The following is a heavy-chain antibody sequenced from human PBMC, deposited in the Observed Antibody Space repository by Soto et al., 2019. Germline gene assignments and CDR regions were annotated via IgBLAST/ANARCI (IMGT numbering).Heavy chain of an antibody. J-gene: IGHJ3*02. CDR3: AGNQSSGWCFDAFDI. CDR1: GYTFTSYG. Sequence: QVQLVQSGAEVKKPGASVKVSCKASGYTFTSYGISWVRQAPGQGLEWMGWISAYNGNTNYAQKLKDRVTITTDTSTSTAYMELRSLRSDETAVYYCAGNQSSGWCFDAFDIWGQGTMVTVSS. D-gene: IGHD6-19*01. CDR2: ISAYNGNT. V-gene: IGHV1-18*01.